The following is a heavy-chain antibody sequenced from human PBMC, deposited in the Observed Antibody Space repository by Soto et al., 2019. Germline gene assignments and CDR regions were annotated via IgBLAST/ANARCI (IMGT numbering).Heavy chain of an antibody. V-gene: IGHV4-61*02. CDR3: ARGQRFSDWFDP. CDR1: GHSISSGFYY. D-gene: IGHD3-3*01. Sequence: LSLTCTVSGHSISSGFYYWTWIRQPAGKGLEWIGRIYSSGNTKYNPSLQSRVTMSLDTSNNQFSLRLTSVTAADTAVYYCARGQRFSDWFDPWGQGTLVTVSS. J-gene: IGHJ5*02. CDR2: IYSSGNT.